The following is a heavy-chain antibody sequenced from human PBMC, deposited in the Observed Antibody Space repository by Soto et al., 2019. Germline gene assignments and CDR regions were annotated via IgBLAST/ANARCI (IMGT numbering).Heavy chain of an antibody. CDR1: GFTFSSYW. J-gene: IGHJ6*03. V-gene: IGHV3-7*01. CDR2: IKQDGSEK. Sequence: GGSLRLSCAASGFTFSSYWMSWVRQAPGKGLEWVANIKQDGSEKYYVDSVKGRFTISRDNAKNSLYLQMNRLRAEDTAVYYCAREESRYDFWSGYYTSHYYYMDVWGKGTTVTVSS. CDR3: AREESRYDFWSGYYTSHYYYMDV. D-gene: IGHD3-3*01.